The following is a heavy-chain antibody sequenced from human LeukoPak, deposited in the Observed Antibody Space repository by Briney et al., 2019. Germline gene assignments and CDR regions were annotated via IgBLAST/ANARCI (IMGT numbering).Heavy chain of an antibody. CDR2: IYYSGST. V-gene: IGHV4-39*07. D-gene: IGHD2-2*01. CDR1: GGSISSSSYY. Sequence: SETLSLTCTVSGGSISSSSYYWGWIRQPPGKGLEWIGSIYYSGSTNYNPSLKSRVTISVDTSKNQFSLKLSSVTAADTAVYYCARIRLNCSSTSCYYYYYYYGMDVWGQGTTVTVSS. CDR3: ARIRLNCSSTSCYYYYYYYGMDV. J-gene: IGHJ6*02.